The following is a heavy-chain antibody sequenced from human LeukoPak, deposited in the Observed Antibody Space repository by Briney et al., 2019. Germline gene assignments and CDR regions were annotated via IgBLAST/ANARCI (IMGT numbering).Heavy chain of an antibody. J-gene: IGHJ6*03. Sequence: ASVKVSCKASGYTFTSHHIHWVRQAPGQGLEWMGIINPSGGSTNYMQNFQGRVTITRDMSTSTAYMELSSLRSEDTAVYYCAAGVSGSRSDYYYYYYMDVWGKGTTVTISS. CDR2: INPSGGST. D-gene: IGHD3-16*01. CDR1: GYTFTSHH. V-gene: IGHV1-46*01. CDR3: AAGVSGSRSDYYYYYYMDV.